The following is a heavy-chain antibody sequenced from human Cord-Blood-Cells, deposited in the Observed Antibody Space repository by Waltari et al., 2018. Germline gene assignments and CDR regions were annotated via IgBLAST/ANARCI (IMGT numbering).Heavy chain of an antibody. Sequence: QVQLVESGGGVVQPGRSLRLSCAASGFTFSSYAMHWVRQAPGKGREVVAVISYDGGNKDYEDSVKGRFTISRDNSKNTLYLQMNSLRAEDTAVYYCARVRPYSSSWYGLDYWGQGTLVTVSS. J-gene: IGHJ4*02. V-gene: IGHV3-30-3*01. CDR2: ISYDGGNK. D-gene: IGHD6-13*01. CDR1: GFTFSSYA. CDR3: ARVRPYSSSWYGLDY.